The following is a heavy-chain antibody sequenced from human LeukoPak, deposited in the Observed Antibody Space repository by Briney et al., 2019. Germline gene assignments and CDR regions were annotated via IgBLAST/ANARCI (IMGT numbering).Heavy chain of an antibody. Sequence: GGSLRLSCSASGFTFSSYAMHWVRQAPGKGLEYVSAISSNGGSTYYADSVKGRFTISRDNSKNTLYLQMSSLRAEDTAVYYYVRRRTTVIDYWGQGTLVTVSS. D-gene: IGHD4-17*01. V-gene: IGHV3-64D*06. CDR2: ISSNGGST. CDR1: GFTFSSYA. CDR3: VRRRTTVIDY. J-gene: IGHJ4*02.